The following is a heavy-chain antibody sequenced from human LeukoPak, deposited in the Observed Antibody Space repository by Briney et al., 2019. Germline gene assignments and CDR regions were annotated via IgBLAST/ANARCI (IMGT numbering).Heavy chain of an antibody. Sequence: PGRSLRLSCATSGFAFSHYGMHWVRQAAGKVLEWVAVIWSDGSNRYYGDPVKRRFTISRDNFKSTVYLQMNSLRAEDTAVYYCAKDAQRGFDYSNSLDNWGQGTLVTVSS. V-gene: IGHV3-33*06. J-gene: IGHJ4*02. CDR1: GFAFSHYG. CDR2: IWSDGSNR. D-gene: IGHD4-11*01. CDR3: AKDAQRGFDYSNSLDN.